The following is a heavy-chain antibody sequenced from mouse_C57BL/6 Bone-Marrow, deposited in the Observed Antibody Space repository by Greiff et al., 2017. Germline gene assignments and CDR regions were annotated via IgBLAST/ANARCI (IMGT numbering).Heavy chain of an antibody. CDR1: GYTFTDYY. Sequence: EVQLQQSGPELVKPGASVKISCKASGYTFTDYYMNGVKQSHGKSLEWIGDINPNNGGTSYNQKFKGKATLTVDKSSSTAYMELRSLTSEDSAVYYCASLYDYDVWGTGTTVTVSS. J-gene: IGHJ1*03. V-gene: IGHV1-26*01. CDR2: INPNNGGT. CDR3: ASLYDYDV. D-gene: IGHD2-4*01.